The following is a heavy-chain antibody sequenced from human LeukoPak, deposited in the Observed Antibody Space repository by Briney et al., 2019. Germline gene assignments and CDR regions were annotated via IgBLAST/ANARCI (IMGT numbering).Heavy chain of an antibody. J-gene: IGHJ6*02. Sequence: PGGSLRLSCAASGFTFSSYSMNWVRQAPGKGLEWVSYISSSSSTIYYADSVKGRFTISRDNAKNSLYLQMNSLRDEDTAVYYCATAGGYQLAYYYYGMDVWGQGTTVTVSS. CDR1: GFTFSSYS. V-gene: IGHV3-48*02. D-gene: IGHD2-2*01. CDR2: ISSSSSTI. CDR3: ATAGGYQLAYYYYGMDV.